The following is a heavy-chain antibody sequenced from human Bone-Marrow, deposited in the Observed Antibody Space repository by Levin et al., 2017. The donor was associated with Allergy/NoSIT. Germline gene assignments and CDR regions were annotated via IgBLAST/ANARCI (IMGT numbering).Heavy chain of an antibody. J-gene: IGHJ5*02. V-gene: IGHV4-39*02. Sequence: SQTLSLTCTVSGGSIRSSSYFWGWLRQPPGKGLEWIGNIYYTGNTYYNPSLSSRVTISVDTSKNQFSLILDSVTDADTAVYFCARESSTAVTTVDLWGQGTLVTVSA. D-gene: IGHD4-17*01. CDR1: GGSIRSSSYF. CDR2: IYYTGNT. CDR3: ARESSTAVTTVDL.